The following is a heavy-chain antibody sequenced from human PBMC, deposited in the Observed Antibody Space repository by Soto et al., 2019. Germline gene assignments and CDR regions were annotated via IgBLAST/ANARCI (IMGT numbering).Heavy chain of an antibody. CDR3: ARDLGIAAAGTKRGYYYYGMDV. D-gene: IGHD6-13*01. J-gene: IGHJ6*02. V-gene: IGHV1-69*01. CDR1: GGTFSSYA. Sequence: QVQLVQSGAEVKKPGSSVKVSCKASGGTFSSYAISWVRQAPGQGLEWMGGIIPIFGTANYAQKFQGRVTITADESTSTAYMELSILRSEHTAVYYCARDLGIAAAGTKRGYYYYGMDVWGQGTTVTVSS. CDR2: IIPIFGTA.